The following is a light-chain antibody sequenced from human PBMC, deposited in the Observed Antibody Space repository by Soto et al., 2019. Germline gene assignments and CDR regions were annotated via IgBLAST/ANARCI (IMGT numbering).Light chain of an antibody. V-gene: IGKV2D-30*01. CDR2: KVS. J-gene: IGKJ5*01. Sequence: DVVMTQSPLSLPVTLGQPASISCRSSQSLVYSDGNTYLSWFQQRPGQSPRRIIYKVSKWDSGVPDRVICSGSGVGFTLKIRRGEAEDVVVYFGMQGTHWPSTFGQGTRLEIK. CDR3: MQGTHWPST. CDR1: QSLVYSDGNTY.